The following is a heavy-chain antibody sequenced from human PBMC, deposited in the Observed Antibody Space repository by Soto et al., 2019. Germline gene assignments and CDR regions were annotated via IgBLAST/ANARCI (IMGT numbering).Heavy chain of an antibody. CDR2: ITSSSSTL. Sequence: PGGSLRLSCAASGFTFSSYSMSWVRQAPGKGLEWDSYITSSSSTLYYADSVEGRFTISRDNAKNSLYLQMNSLRDEDTAVYYCARVYYYDSSALFDPWGQGTLVTVSS. V-gene: IGHV3-48*02. CDR3: ARVYYYDSSALFDP. D-gene: IGHD3-22*01. CDR1: GFTFSSYS. J-gene: IGHJ5*02.